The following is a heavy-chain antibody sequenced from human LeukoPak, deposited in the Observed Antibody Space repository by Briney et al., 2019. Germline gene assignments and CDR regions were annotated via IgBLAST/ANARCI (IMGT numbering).Heavy chain of an antibody. D-gene: IGHD2-21*02. J-gene: IGHJ4*02. Sequence: PGGSLRLSCAASGFTFSSYSMTWVRQAPGKGLEWVSSISSSSSYIYYADSVKGRFTISRDNAKNSLYLQMNSLRAEDTAVYYCARAYCGGDCYGAFRINYYFDYWGQGTLVTVSS. V-gene: IGHV3-21*01. CDR3: ARAYCGGDCYGAFRINYYFDY. CDR1: GFTFSSYS. CDR2: ISSSSSYI.